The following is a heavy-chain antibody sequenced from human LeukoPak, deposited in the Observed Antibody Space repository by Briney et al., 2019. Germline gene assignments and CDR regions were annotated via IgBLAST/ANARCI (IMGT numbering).Heavy chain of an antibody. CDR3: ARDRGNWGSAFDI. J-gene: IGHJ3*02. CDR2: ISSSSYI. D-gene: IGHD7-27*01. CDR1: GFTFSSYS. V-gene: IGHV3-21*01. Sequence: GGSLRLSCAASGFTFSSYSMNWVRQAPGKGLEWVSSISSSSYIYYADSVKGRFTISRDNAKNSLYLQMNSLRAEDTAVYYCARDRGNWGSAFDIWGQGTMVTVSS.